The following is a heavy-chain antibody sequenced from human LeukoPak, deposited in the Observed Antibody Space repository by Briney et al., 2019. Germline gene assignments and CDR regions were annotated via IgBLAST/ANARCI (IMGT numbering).Heavy chain of an antibody. CDR3: ARYDCSGGSCYSSAFDY. Sequence: GESLKISCKGSGYTFSTYWISWVCQMPGKGLEWMGRIDPSDSYTNYSPSFQGHVTISADKSINTAYLQWSSLKASDTAMYYCARYDCSGGSCYSSAFDYWGQGTLVTVSS. V-gene: IGHV5-10-1*01. CDR1: GYTFSTYW. D-gene: IGHD2-15*01. CDR2: IDPSDSYT. J-gene: IGHJ4*02.